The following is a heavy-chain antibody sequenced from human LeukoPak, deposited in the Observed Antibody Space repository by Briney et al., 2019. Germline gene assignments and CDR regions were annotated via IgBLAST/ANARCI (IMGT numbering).Heavy chain of an antibody. CDR2: IKQDGSDK. V-gene: IGHV3-7*01. J-gene: IGHJ4*02. CDR1: GFTFTTYW. D-gene: IGHD3-16*01. CDR3: SRGGRGDY. Sequence: GGSLRLSCAASGFTFTTYWMSWVRQAPGKGLEWVANIKQDGSDKYYVDSVKCRFTISRDNAKNSLYLQMNSLRADDTAVYYCSRGGRGDYWGQGTLVTVSS.